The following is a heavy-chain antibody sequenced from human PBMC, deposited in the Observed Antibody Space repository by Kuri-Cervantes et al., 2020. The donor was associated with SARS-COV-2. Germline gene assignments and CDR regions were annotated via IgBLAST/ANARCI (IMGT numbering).Heavy chain of an antibody. CDR2: ISAYNGNT. CDR3: ASLLSNRGEYYFDY. J-gene: IGHJ4*02. D-gene: IGHD3-16*02. CDR1: GYTFTGYQ. V-gene: IGHV1-18*04. Sequence: ASVKVSCKASGYTFTGYQMHWVRQAPGQGLEWMGWISAYNGNTNYAQKLQGRVTMTTDTSTSTAYMELRSLTSDDTAVYYCASLLSNRGEYYFDYWGQGTLVTVSS.